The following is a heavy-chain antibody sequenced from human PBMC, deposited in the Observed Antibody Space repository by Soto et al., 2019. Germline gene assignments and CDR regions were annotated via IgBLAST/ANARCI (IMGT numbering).Heavy chain of an antibody. D-gene: IGHD5-12*01. CDR1: GFTFSSYA. Sequence: HPGGSLRLSCAASGFTFSSYAMSWVRQAPGKGLEWVSAISASGGSTYYADSVKGRFTISRDNSKNTLYLQMNSLRAEDTAVYYCAKDRDIAATAPDHWGQGTLVTVSS. CDR3: AKDRDIAATAPDH. J-gene: IGHJ4*02. V-gene: IGHV3-23*01. CDR2: ISASGGST.